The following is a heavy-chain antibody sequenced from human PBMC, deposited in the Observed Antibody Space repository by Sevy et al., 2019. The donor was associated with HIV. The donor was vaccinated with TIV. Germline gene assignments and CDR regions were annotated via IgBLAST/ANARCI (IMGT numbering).Heavy chain of an antibody. D-gene: IGHD3-9*01. V-gene: IGHV1-8*01. CDR3: ARGLIGARYFDWCYTPPTYFDY. Sequence: ASVKVSCKASGYTFTSYDINWVRQATGQGLEWMGWMNPNSGNTGYAQKFQGRVTMTRNTSRSTAYMELSSLRSEDTAVYYCARGLIGARYFDWCYTPPTYFDYWGQGTLVTVSS. J-gene: IGHJ4*02. CDR2: MNPNSGNT. CDR1: GYTFTSYD.